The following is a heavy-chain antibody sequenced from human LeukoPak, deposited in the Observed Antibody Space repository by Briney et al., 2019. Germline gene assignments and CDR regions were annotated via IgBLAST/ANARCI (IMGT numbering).Heavy chain of an antibody. D-gene: IGHD3-22*01. Sequence: PSETLSLTCTVSGDSISSTNYYWGWIRQPPGKGLEWIGSIYYSGSTYYNPSLESRVTISVDTSKNQFSLKLSSVTAADTAVYYCARVTYDSSGYYHTYYYYVDVWGNGTTVTVSS. V-gene: IGHV4-39*01. CDR3: ARVTYDSSGYYHTYYYYVDV. CDR1: GDSISSTNYY. CDR2: IYYSGST. J-gene: IGHJ6*03.